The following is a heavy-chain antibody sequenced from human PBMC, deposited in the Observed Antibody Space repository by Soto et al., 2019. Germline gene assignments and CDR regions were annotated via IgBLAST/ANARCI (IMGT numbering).Heavy chain of an antibody. D-gene: IGHD6-19*01. CDR2: INHSGST. J-gene: IGHJ6*02. CDR1: GGSFSGYY. CDR3: ARLETGYSSGWSTHRGGYYYGMDV. V-gene: IGHV4-34*01. Sequence: SETLSLTCAVYGGSFSGYYWSWIRQPPGKGLEWIGEINHSGSTNYNPSLKSRVTISVDTSKNQFSLKLSSVAAADTAVYYCARLETGYSSGWSTHRGGYYYGMDVWGQGTTVTVSS.